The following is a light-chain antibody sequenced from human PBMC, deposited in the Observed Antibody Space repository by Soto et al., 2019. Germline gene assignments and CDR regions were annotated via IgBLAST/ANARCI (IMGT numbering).Light chain of an antibody. V-gene: IGKV2-28*01. CDR1: QSLLPRNGYNY. CDR3: MQALHTSLS. J-gene: IGKJ4*01. Sequence: DIVLTQSPLSLPVTPGEPASISCRSSQSLLPRNGYNYLDWYLQKPGQSPRLLIYLGSNRASGVLDRFSGSGCGTESTLKVSRVEAEDVGIYYCMQALHTSLSLGGGTEVELK. CDR2: LGS.